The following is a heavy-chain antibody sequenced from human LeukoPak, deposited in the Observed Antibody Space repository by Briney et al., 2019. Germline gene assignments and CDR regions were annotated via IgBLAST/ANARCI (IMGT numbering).Heavy chain of an antibody. J-gene: IGHJ4*02. V-gene: IGHV2-5*02. D-gene: IGHD6-19*01. Sequence: ESGPTLVKPTQTLTLTCTFSGFSLSTSGVGVGWISQPPGKALEWLALIYWDDDKRYSPSLKSRLTITKDTSKNQVVLTMTNMDXVXTXTXYXAHRRDSXXYSDFDYWGQGTLVTVSS. CDR1: GFSLSTSGVG. CDR3: AHRRDSXXYSDFDY. CDR2: IYWDDDK.